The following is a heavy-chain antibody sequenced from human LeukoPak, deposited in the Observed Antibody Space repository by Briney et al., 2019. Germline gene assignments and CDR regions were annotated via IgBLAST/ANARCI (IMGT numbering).Heavy chain of an antibody. J-gene: IGHJ4*02. CDR1: GFTFSSYR. V-gene: IGHV3-21*04. Sequence: GGSLRLSCAASGFTFSSYRMNWVRQAPGKGLEWVSSISSISSYIYYADSVKGRFTISRDNSKNTLYLQMNSLRAEDTAVYYCVRTRTYYYDSSGYYVYWGQGTLVTVSS. CDR3: VRTRTYYYDSSGYYVY. CDR2: ISSISSYI. D-gene: IGHD3-22*01.